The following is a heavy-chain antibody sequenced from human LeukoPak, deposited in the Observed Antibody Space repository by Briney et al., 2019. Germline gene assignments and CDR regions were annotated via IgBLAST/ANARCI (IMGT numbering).Heavy chain of an antibody. CDR2: IKLDGGEN. V-gene: IGHV3-7*01. CDR3: ARDRCSSSCVNWFDP. D-gene: IGHD6-13*01. Sequence: GGSLRLSCAASGFTFSTYWMNWVRQAPGKGLEWVASIKLDGGENYYVDSVKGRFTISRDNAKNSLSLQMNSLRAEDTAVYYCARDRCSSSCVNWFDPWGQGTLVTVSS. J-gene: IGHJ5*02. CDR1: GFTFSTYW.